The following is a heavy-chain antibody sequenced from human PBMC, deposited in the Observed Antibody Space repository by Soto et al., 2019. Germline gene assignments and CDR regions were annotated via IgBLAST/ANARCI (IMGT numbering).Heavy chain of an antibody. J-gene: IGHJ6*02. CDR1: GFTFSSYA. Sequence: QVQLVESGGGVVQPGRSLRLSCAASGFTFSSYAMHWVRQAPGKGLEWVAVISYDGSNKYYADSVKGRFTISRDNSKNTLYLQMNRLRAEDTAVYYCARGGVTMVRGVSYGMDVWGQGTTVTVSS. CDR2: ISYDGSNK. CDR3: ARGGVTMVRGVSYGMDV. V-gene: IGHV3-30-3*01. D-gene: IGHD3-10*01.